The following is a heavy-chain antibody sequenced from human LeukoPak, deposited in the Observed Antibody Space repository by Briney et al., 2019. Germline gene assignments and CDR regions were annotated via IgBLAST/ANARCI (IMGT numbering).Heavy chain of an antibody. CDR2: IKSKTDGGTT. J-gene: IGHJ4*02. CDR1: GFTFSNAW. D-gene: IGHD3-3*01. V-gene: IGHV3-15*01. Sequence: GGSLRLPCAASGFTFSNAWMSWVRQAPGKGLEWVGRIKSKTDGGTTDYAAPVKGRFTISRDDSKNTLYLQMNSLKTEDTAVYYCTTEILRFLEWLSLAIDYWGQGTLVTVSS. CDR3: TTEILRFLEWLSLAIDY.